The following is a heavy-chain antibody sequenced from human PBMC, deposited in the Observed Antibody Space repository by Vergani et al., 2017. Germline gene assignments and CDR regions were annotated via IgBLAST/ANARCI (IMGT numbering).Heavy chain of an antibody. CDR3: AKGNPGNRGYDYLCYCHAMDV. D-gene: IGHD5-12*01. V-gene: IGHV3-23*01. CDR1: GFTFNHYA. CDR2: ISGSGGST. J-gene: IGHJ6*02. Sequence: EVQLLESGGDLVQPGGSLRLSCAASGFTFNHYAINWVRQAPGKGLEWVSGISGSGGSTYYAGSVKGRFTISRDSSKNTLYLQMNSLSAGDPAVYYCAKGNPGNRGYDYLCYCHAMDVWGQGTTVTVSS.